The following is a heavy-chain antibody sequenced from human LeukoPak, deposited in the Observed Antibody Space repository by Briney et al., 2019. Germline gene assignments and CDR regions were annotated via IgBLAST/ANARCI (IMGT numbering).Heavy chain of an antibody. Sequence: GGSLRLSCAASGFTFSGYAMSWVRQAPGKGLEWVSAISDSGGSTYYADSVKGRFTISRDNSKNTLYLQMNSLRADDTAVYYCAKVLEYCSGAYCPYYFDYWGQGILVTVSS. CDR1: GFTFSGYA. J-gene: IGHJ4*02. CDR3: AKVLEYCSGAYCPYYFDY. D-gene: IGHD2-15*01. CDR2: ISDSGGST. V-gene: IGHV3-23*01.